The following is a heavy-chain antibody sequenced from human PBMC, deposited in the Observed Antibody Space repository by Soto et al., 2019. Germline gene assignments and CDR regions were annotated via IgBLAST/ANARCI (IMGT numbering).Heavy chain of an antibody. CDR1: GGSISSSSYY. J-gene: IGHJ5*02. D-gene: IGHD3-3*01. V-gene: IGHV4-39*01. CDR2: IYYSGST. Sequence: SETLSLTCTVSGGSISSSSYYWGWIRQPPGKGLEWIGSIYYSGSTYYNPSLKSRVTISVDTSKNQFSLKLNSVTAADTAVYYCAKGEGDDFWSGYYPFDPWGQGTLVTVS. CDR3: AKGEGDDFWSGYYPFDP.